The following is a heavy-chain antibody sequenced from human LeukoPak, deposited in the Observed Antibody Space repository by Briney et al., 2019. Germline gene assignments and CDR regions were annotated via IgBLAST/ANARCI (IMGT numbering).Heavy chain of an antibody. J-gene: IGHJ3*02. Sequence: GESLKISCKGSGYSFTSYWIGWVRQIPGKGLEWMGIIYPGDSDTRYSPSFQGQVTISADKSINTAYLRWSSLKASDTAIYYCARQTHGHTDAFDIWGQGTMVTVSS. CDR3: ARQTHGHTDAFDI. V-gene: IGHV5-51*01. CDR2: IYPGDSDT. CDR1: GYSFTSYW.